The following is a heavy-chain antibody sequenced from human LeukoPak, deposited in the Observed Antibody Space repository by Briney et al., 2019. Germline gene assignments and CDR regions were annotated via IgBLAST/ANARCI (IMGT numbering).Heavy chain of an antibody. CDR1: GGSISSYY. Sequence: SETLSLTCTVSGGSISSYYWSWIRQPPGKGLEWIGYIYYSGSTYYNPSLKSRVTISVDTSKNQFSLKLSSVTAADTAVYYCAIRIPPNDYWGQGTLVTVSS. J-gene: IGHJ4*02. CDR2: IYYSGST. CDR3: AIRIPPNDY. D-gene: IGHD5-18*01. V-gene: IGHV4-59*06.